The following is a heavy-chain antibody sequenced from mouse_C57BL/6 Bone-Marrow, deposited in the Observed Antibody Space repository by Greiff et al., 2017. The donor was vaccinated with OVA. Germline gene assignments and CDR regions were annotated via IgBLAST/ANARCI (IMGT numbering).Heavy chain of an antibody. CDR3: ARHGRAMDY. CDR2: ISSGGSYN. Sequence: VQLKESGGDLVKPGGSLKLSCAASGFTFSSYGMSWVRQTPDKRLEWVATISSGGSYNYYPDSVKGRFTISRDNAKNTLYLQMSSLKSEDTAIYYCARHGRAMDYWGQGTSVTVSS. V-gene: IGHV5-6*01. CDR1: GFTFSSYG. J-gene: IGHJ4*01.